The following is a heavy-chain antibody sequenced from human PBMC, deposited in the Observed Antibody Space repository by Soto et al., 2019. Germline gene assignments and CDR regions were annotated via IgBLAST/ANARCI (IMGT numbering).Heavy chain of an antibody. CDR1: GGTFSSYA. J-gene: IGHJ6*02. D-gene: IGHD6-13*01. Sequence: SVKVSCKASGGTFSSYAISWVRQAPGQGLEWMGGIIPIFGTANYAQKFQGRVTITADESTSTAYMELSSLRSEDTAVYYCARSAAADTRMNYYYGMDVWGQGTTVTVSS. CDR2: IIPIFGTA. V-gene: IGHV1-69*13. CDR3: ARSAAADTRMNYYYGMDV.